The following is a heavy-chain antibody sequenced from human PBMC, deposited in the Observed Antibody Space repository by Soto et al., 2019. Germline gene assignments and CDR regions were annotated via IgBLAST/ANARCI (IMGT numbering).Heavy chain of an antibody. CDR3: ATANWSHHYFDP. CDR1: GGCFMGYY. Sequence: PWETLSLTCAVYGGCFMGYYWSCLLQPPGKGLEWIGEINHSGSPNYNPSLKSRVTISVDTSKNQFSLKMTSVTAADTAVYYCATANWSHHYFDPWGQGTLVTVSS. V-gene: IGHV4-34*01. J-gene: IGHJ5*02. D-gene: IGHD1-1*01. CDR2: INHSGSP.